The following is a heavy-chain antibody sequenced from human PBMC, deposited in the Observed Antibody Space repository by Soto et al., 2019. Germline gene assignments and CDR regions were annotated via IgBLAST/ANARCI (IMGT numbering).Heavy chain of an antibody. CDR2: INYSGKT. Sequence: PSETLSLTCSVSGGSISSSSYYWAWIRQAPGKGLEWIGSINYSGKTYYNPSLKSRVTISVDTSKNWFSLKLSSMTAADTAVYYCGRLSKCSTTRCYFDYWGQGTLVTVS. V-gene: IGHV4-39*01. J-gene: IGHJ4*02. CDR3: GRLSKCSTTRCYFDY. CDR1: GGSISSSSYY. D-gene: IGHD1-26*01.